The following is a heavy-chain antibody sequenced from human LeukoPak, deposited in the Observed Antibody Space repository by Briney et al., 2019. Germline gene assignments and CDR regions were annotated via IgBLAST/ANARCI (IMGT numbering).Heavy chain of an antibody. CDR2: ISYDGSNK. V-gene: IGHV3-30*18. CDR3: AKDMGMTTVTTAMDY. Sequence: GGSLRLSCTAAGFTFSSYGMHWVRQAPGKGLEWMAVISYDGSNKYYADSVKGRFTISRDNSKNTLYLQMNSLRAEDTAVYYCAKDMGMTTVTTAMDYWGQGTLVTVSS. J-gene: IGHJ4*02. CDR1: GFTFSSYG. D-gene: IGHD4-11*01.